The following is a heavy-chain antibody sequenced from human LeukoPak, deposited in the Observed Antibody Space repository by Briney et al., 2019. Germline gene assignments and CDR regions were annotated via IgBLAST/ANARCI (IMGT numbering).Heavy chain of an antibody. Sequence: GGSLRLSCAAFGITFSSHAMTWVRQAPGKGLEWVASIRNNGATTDYADSVKGRFTISRDNSKSTLYLQMNSLRAEDTAVYYCARAYHDSGCLIDYWGQGTLVTVSS. J-gene: IGHJ4*02. CDR1: GITFSSHA. D-gene: IGHD6-19*01. V-gene: IGHV3-23*01. CDR2: IRNNGATT. CDR3: ARAYHDSGCLIDY.